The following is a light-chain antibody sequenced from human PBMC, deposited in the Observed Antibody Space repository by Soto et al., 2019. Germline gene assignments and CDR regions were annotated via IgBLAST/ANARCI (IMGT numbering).Light chain of an antibody. CDR2: AAS. J-gene: IGKJ1*01. V-gene: IGKV1-39*01. Sequence: DIQMTQSPSSLSASVGGRVTITCQASQGISTYLNWYQQKPRKAPKLLIYAASSLQSGVPSRFSGSGSETDFTLTISSLQPEHSATYSCQQSYSTTWTFGQGTKVDIK. CDR1: QGISTY. CDR3: QQSYSTTWT.